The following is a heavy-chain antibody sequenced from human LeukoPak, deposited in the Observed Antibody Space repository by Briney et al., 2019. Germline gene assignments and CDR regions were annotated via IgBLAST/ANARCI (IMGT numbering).Heavy chain of an antibody. Sequence: SVKVSCKASGYTFTSYAMHWVRQPPGQRLEGMGWINAGNDNTKYSQKFQGRVTITRDTSASTAYMELNSLRSEDTAVYYCARDLGYCTGGTCYPNWFDPWGQGTLVTVSS. J-gene: IGHJ5*02. CDR2: INAGNDNT. CDR1: GYTFTSYA. V-gene: IGHV1-3*01. CDR3: ARDLGYCTGGTCYPNWFDP. D-gene: IGHD2-15*01.